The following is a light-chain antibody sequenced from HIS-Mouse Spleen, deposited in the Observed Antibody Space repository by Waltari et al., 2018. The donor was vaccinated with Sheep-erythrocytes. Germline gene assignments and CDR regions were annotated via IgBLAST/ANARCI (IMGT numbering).Light chain of an antibody. CDR3: QAWDSSNVV. CDR2: QDS. CDR1: KLGDKY. V-gene: IGLV3-1*01. Sequence: SYELTQPPSVSVSPGQTASITCSGDKLGDKYACWYQQKPGQSPVLVIYQDSKRPSGIPERFSGSNSGNTATLNISGTQAMDEADYYCQAWDSSNVVFGGGTKLTVL. J-gene: IGLJ2*01.